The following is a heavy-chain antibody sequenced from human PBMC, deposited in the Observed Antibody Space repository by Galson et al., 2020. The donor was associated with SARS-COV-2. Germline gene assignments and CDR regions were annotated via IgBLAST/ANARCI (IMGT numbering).Heavy chain of an antibody. CDR2: IKGHGSVK. CDR3: AKSGGPGYLDY. Sequence: TGGSLRLSCAVSGFTLSTTWINWDRQAPGKGLEWEANIKGHGSVKAFADSVRGRLTLSTDNANNIVYLEMNSLRAEDTAVYYCAKSGGPGYLDYWGQGTLVTVSS. D-gene: IGHD3-16*01. V-gene: IGHV3-7*05. J-gene: IGHJ4*02. CDR1: GFTLSTTW.